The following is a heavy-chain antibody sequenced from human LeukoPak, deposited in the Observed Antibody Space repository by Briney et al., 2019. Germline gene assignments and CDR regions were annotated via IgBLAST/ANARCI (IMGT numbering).Heavy chain of an antibody. J-gene: IGHJ4*02. CDR1: GDALTGYY. CDR2: INPNSGGT. D-gene: IGHD1-26*01. CDR3: ARDVTSGSYYYFDY. V-gene: IGHV1-2*02. Sequence: GASVKVSCKVSGDALTGYYMHWVRQAPGQGLEWMGWINPNSGGTNYAQKFQGRVTMTRDTSISTAYMELSRLRSDDTAVYYCARDVTSGSYYYFDYWGQGTLVTVSS.